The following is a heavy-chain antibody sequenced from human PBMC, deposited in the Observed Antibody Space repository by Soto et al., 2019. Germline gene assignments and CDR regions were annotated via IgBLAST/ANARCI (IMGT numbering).Heavy chain of an antibody. V-gene: IGHV3-21*01. J-gene: IGHJ4*02. CDR1: GFTLSNYS. CDR3: ARGSFECIVVVPDASDW. CDR2: ISSTSSYI. Sequence: GGSLRLSCVASGFTLSNYSMNWVRQAPGKGLEWVSSISSTSSYIYYADSVKGRFTISRDNAKNSLYLQMNSLRAEDTAVYYYARGSFECIVVVPDASDWWGQGSPVTVSA. D-gene: IGHD2-2*01.